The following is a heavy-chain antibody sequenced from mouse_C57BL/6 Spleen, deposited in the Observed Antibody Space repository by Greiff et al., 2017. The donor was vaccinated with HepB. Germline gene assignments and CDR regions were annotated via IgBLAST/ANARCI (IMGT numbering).Heavy chain of an antibody. CDR3: ARGGYYLLYAMDY. Sequence: QVQLQQSGAELARPGASVKMSCKASGYTFTSYTMHWVKQRPGQGLEWIGYINPSSGYTKYNQKFKDKATLTADKSSSTAYMQLSSLTSEDSAVYYCARGGYYLLYAMDYWGQGTSVTVSS. CDR2: INPSSGYT. D-gene: IGHD2-3*01. CDR1: GYTFTSYT. V-gene: IGHV1-4*01. J-gene: IGHJ4*01.